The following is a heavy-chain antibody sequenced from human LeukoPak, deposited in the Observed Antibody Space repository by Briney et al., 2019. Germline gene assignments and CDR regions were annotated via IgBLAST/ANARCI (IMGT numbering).Heavy chain of an antibody. D-gene: IGHD3-3*01. J-gene: IGHJ5*02. Sequence: PSETLSLTCTVSGGSISSYYWSWIRQPAGKGLEWIGRIYTSGSTNYNPSLKSRVTMSVDTSKNQFSLKLSSVTAADTAVYYCARATERGYDFWSGYYSPGWFDPWGQGTLVTVSS. CDR3: ARATERGYDFWSGYYSPGWFDP. CDR1: GGSISSYY. CDR2: IYTSGST. V-gene: IGHV4-4*07.